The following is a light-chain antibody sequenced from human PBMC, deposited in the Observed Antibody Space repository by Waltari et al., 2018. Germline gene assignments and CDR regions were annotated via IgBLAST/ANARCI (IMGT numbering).Light chain of an antibody. V-gene: IGLV1-44*01. CDR3: AAWDDTLKGL. Sequence: QSVLTQPPSASGAPGQRVTITCSIGSSNIGSTTVNWYQQFPGTAPNLRMFNDELRASGVPGRFSGSRSVTSASLAISGLQSEDEATYYCAAWDDTLKGLFGGGTTLTVL. CDR1: SSNIGSTT. CDR2: NDE. J-gene: IGLJ3*02.